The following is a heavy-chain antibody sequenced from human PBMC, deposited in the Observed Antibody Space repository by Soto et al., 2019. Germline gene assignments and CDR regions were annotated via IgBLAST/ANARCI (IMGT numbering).Heavy chain of an antibody. CDR3: ARDSRLHGMDV. Sequence: SLRLSFAPSGYTFTSYALSSVRQAPGKGLEWVSYISSSGSTIYYADSVKGRFTISRDNAKNSLYLQMNSLRAEYTAVYYCARDSRLHGMDVWGQGTTVTVSS. J-gene: IGHJ6*01. CDR1: GYTFTSYA. V-gene: IGHV3-11*01. CDR2: ISSSGSTI.